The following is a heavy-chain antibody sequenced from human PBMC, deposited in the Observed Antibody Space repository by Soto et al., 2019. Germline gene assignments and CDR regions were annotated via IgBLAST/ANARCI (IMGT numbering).Heavy chain of an antibody. D-gene: IGHD3-3*01. Sequence: PVESVSTSCKVSGNSFTSYWIIWVLQMPGKGLEWLGRTDPSDSYTNYSPSFQGHVTISADKSISTAYLQWSSLKSSDTAMYYCARRAYDNGHYGMDVWGHGTTVTVSS. V-gene: IGHV5-10-1*01. CDR2: TDPSDSYT. CDR3: ARRAYDNGHYGMDV. J-gene: IGHJ6*01. CDR1: GNSFTSYW.